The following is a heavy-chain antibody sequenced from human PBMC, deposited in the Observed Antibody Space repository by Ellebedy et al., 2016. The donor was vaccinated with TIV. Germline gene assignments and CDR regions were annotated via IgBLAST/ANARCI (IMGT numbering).Heavy chain of an antibody. J-gene: IGHJ4*02. CDR1: GFTFTAYF. CDR3: AREGYNWYYDN. D-gene: IGHD1-7*01. V-gene: IGHV1-2*02. Sequence: ASVKVSXKASGFTFTAYFLHWVRQAPGQGLEWLGWINLNNGDTNYAQKFQGRVTLTRDTSISTAYMDLSRLTFDDTAVYYCAREGYNWYYDNWGQGTLVIVSS. CDR2: INLNNGDT.